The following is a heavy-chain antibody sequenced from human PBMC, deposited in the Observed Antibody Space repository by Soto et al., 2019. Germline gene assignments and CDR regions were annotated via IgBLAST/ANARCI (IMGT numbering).Heavy chain of an antibody. D-gene: IGHD5-12*01. V-gene: IGHV1-69*13. J-gene: IGHJ4*02. CDR1: GGTFSSYA. CDR2: IIPIFGTA. CDR3: ARGEMATITDFDY. Sequence: SVKVSGKASGGTFSSYAISWVRQAPGQGLEWMGGIIPIFGTANYAQKFQGRVTITADESTSTAYMELSSLRSEDTAVYYCARGEMATITDFDYWGQGTLVTVS.